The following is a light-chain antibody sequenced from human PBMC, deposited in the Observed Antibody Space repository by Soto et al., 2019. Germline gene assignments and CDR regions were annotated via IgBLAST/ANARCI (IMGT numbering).Light chain of an antibody. CDR1: QGISSW. V-gene: IGKV1-12*01. CDR3: QQANSFPWT. Sequence: DIQLTQSPSSVSASVGDRVNITCRASQGISSWLGWYQQKPGKAPKFLIYAASRLQIGVPSRFSGSESGTDFTLTISSLQPEDSATYYCQQANSFPWTFGQGTKVEIK. J-gene: IGKJ1*01. CDR2: AAS.